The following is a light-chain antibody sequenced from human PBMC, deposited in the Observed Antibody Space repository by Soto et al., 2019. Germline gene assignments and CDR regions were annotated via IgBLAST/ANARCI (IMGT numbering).Light chain of an antibody. V-gene: IGKV3-11*01. CDR3: QQRSNWPWT. Sequence: EIVLTQSPDTLSLSPGERATLSCRASQSVSNNLAWYQQKPGQAPRLLIYDASSRATGIPARFSGSGSGTGFTLTISSLEPEDFAVYYCQQRSNWPWTFGQGTKVEIK. J-gene: IGKJ1*01. CDR2: DAS. CDR1: QSVSNN.